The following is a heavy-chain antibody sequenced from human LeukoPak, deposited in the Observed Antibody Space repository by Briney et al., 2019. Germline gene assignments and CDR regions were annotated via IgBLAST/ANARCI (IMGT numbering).Heavy chain of an antibody. CDR2: IMPIFGTA. D-gene: IGHD6-19*01. CDR1: GGTFSSYA. V-gene: IGHV1-69*05. CDR3: ARGDSVAGTVSFDY. Sequence: GASVKVSCKASGGTFSSYAISWVRQAPGQGLEWMGGIMPIFGTANYAQKFQGRVTITTDESTSTAYMELSSLRSEDTAVYYCARGDSVAGTVSFDYWGQGTLVTVSS. J-gene: IGHJ4*02.